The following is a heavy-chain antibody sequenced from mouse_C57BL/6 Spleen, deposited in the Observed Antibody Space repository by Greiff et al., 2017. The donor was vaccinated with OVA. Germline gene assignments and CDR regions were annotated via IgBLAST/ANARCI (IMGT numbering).Heavy chain of an antibody. D-gene: IGHD2-2*01. CDR3: ARSYFGYDY. CDR2: IDPSDSYT. V-gene: IGHV1-69*01. J-gene: IGHJ2*01. Sequence: QVQLQQSGAVLVMPGASVKLSCKASGYTFTSYWMHWVKQSPGLGLEWIGEIDPSDSYTNYNQKFKGKSTLTVDKSSITAYMQLSSLTSEDSAVYSWARSYFGYDYWGQGTTLTVSS. CDR1: GYTFTSYW.